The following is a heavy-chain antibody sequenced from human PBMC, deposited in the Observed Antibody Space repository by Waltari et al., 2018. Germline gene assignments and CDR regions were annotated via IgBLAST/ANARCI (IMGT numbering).Heavy chain of an antibody. CDR2: SKRDGSST. D-gene: IGHD4-17*01. J-gene: IGHJ2*01. CDR1: GFTYIVYW. Sequence: VKLVESGGGLVRPGGSLRLSCEASGFTYIVYWLHWVRQGQGKGLVGGAGSKRDGSSTSYADSANGRFTIYKDNANNTVYRQMNRLRAEDTALYYCARGARRTTLTTGWWYFDLWGRGTLVTVSS. CDR3: ARGARRTTLTTGWWYFDL. V-gene: IGHV3-74*01.